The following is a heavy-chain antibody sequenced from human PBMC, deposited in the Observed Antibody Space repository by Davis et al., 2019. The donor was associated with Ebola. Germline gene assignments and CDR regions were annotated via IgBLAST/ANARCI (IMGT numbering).Heavy chain of an antibody. J-gene: IGHJ4*02. D-gene: IGHD3-3*01. CDR2: IYYSGST. CDR3: ARQDDFWSGYYY. V-gene: IGHV4-30-4*07. CDR1: GGSISSGGYS. Sequence: SETLSLTCAVSGGSISSGGYSWSWIRQPPGKGLEWIGYIYYSGSTYYNPSLKSRVTISVDTSKNQFSLKLSSVTAADTAVYYCARQDDFWSGYYYWGQGTLVTVSS.